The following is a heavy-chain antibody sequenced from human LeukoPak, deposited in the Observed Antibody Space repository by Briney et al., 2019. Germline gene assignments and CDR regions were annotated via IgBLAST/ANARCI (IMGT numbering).Heavy chain of an antibody. CDR1: GGTFSSYA. D-gene: IGHD2-2*01. J-gene: IGHJ6*03. V-gene: IGHV1-69*01. CDR2: IIPIFGTA. CDR3: AINIVVVPAAIVDYYYYYMDV. Sequence: SVKVSCKASGGTFSSYAISWVRQAPGQGLEWMGGIIPIFGTANYAQKFQGRVTITADESTSTAYMELSSLRSEDTAVYYCAINIVVVPAAIVDYYYYYMDVWGKGTTVTVSS.